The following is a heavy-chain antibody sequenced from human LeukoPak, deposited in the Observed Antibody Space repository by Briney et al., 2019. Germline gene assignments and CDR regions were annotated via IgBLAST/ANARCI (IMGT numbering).Heavy chain of an antibody. V-gene: IGHV3-23*01. CDR3: AKEAVNNYADY. CDR1: GFTFSNYA. CDR2: ISGSGDNT. Sequence: PGGSLRLSCVASGFTFSNYAMSWVRQAPGKGLEWVSAISGSGDNTYYADSVKGRFTISRDNSKNTLYVQMNSLRAEDTAVYYCAKEAVNNYADYWGQGTLVTVSS. D-gene: IGHD2-2*01. J-gene: IGHJ4*02.